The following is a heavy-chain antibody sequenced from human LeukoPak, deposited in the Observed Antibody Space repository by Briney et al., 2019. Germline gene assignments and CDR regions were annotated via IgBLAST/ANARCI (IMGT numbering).Heavy chain of an antibody. CDR1: GYTFTGYY. J-gene: IGHJ4*02. CDR2: INPNSGGA. V-gene: IGHV1-2*04. CDR3: ARVYCGGDCSHFDY. D-gene: IGHD2-21*02. Sequence: GASVKVSCKASGYTFTGYYMHWVRQAPGQGLEWMGWINPNSGGANYAQKFQGWVTMTRDTSISTAYMELSRLRSDDTAVYYCARVYCGGDCSHFDYWGQGTLVTVSS.